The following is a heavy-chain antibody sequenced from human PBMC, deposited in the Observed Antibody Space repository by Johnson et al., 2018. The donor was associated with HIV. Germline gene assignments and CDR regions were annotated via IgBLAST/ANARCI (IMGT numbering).Heavy chain of an antibody. CDR2: ISYDGSNK. CDR1: GFTFNSYA. CDR3: ARGWVRVAARYAFDI. D-gene: IGHD6-6*01. Sequence: QVQLVESGGGVVQPGRSLRLSCAASGFTFNSYAMHWVRQAPGKGLEWVAVISYDGSNKYYADSVKGRFTISRDNAKNSLYLQMNSLRAEDTSLYYCARGWVRVAARYAFDIWGQGTMVTVSS. V-gene: IGHV3-30*04. J-gene: IGHJ3*02.